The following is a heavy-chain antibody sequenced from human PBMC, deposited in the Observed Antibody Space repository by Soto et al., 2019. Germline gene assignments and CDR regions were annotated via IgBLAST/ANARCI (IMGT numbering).Heavy chain of an antibody. CDR3: ARLYDGGNSGAFDY. J-gene: IGHJ4*02. CDR2: IYYSGST. CDR1: GGSISSSSYY. D-gene: IGHD2-21*02. Sequence: PSETLSLTCTVSGGSISSSSYYWGWIRQPPGKGLEWIGSIYYSGSTYYNPSLKSRVTISVDTSKNQFSLKLSSVTAADTAVYYRARLYDGGNSGAFDYWGQGTLVTVSS. V-gene: IGHV4-39*01.